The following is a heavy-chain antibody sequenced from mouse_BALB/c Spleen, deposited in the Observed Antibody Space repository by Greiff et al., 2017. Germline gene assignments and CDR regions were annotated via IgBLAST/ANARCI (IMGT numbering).Heavy chain of an antibody. CDR1: GFSLTSYG. D-gene: IGHD2-1*01. V-gene: IGHV2-2*02. CDR2: IWSGGST. CDR3: ARRGNHFFMDY. J-gene: IGHJ4*01. Sequence: VHLVESGPGLVQPSQCLSITCTASGFSLTSYGVHWVRQSPGKGLEWLGVIWSGGSTDYNAAVISRLSISNDNSKSQVFFKMNSLQANDTAIYYCARRGNHFFMDYWGQGTSVTVSS.